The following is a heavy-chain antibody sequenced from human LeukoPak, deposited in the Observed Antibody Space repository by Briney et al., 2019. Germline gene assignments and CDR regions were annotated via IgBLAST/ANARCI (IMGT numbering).Heavy chain of an antibody. CDR3: AKGAGWYGY. Sequence: SETLSLPCTVSGGPIRSDYWSWLRSPPGKGLEWHAYIHYNGRTSYSPAHESRVAISLDSSENQFSLELTSVIAADTAVYYCAKGAGWYGYGGQGTLVSVSS. J-gene: IGHJ4*02. CDR1: GGPIRSDY. CDR2: IHYNGRT. D-gene: IGHD6-19*01. V-gene: IGHV4-59*13.